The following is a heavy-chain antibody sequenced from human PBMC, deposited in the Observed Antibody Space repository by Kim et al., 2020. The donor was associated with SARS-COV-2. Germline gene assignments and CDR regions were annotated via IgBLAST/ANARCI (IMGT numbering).Heavy chain of an antibody. Sequence: SETLSLTCTVSGGSISSNNYYWGWVRQPPGKGLEHIGSIFHSGSTDYNASLKSRVTISVDTSKNQFSLKLSSVTAADTAVYYCARLIRLVGLAVWGQGTTVTVSS. CDR2: IFHSGST. CDR3: ARLIRLVGLAV. J-gene: IGHJ6*02. V-gene: IGHV4-39*01. CDR1: GGSISSNNYY. D-gene: IGHD1-1*01.